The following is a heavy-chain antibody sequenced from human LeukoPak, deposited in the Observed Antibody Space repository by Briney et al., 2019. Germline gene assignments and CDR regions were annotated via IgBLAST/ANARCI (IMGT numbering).Heavy chain of an antibody. CDR3: ARDSRYCSSTSCAEGWFDP. J-gene: IGHJ5*02. V-gene: IGHV1-18*01. Sequence: ASVKVSCKASGYTFTSYGISWVRQAPGQGLEWMGWISAYNGNTNYAQKVQGRVTKTTDTSTSTAYMELRSLSSDDTAVYYCARDSRYCSSTSCAEGWFDPWGQGTLVTVSS. CDR1: GYTFTSYG. D-gene: IGHD2-2*01. CDR2: ISAYNGNT.